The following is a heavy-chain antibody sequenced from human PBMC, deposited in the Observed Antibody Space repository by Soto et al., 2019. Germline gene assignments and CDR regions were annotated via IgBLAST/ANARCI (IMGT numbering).Heavy chain of an antibody. Sequence: QLQLQESGPGLVRPPETLSLTCNVAGGSINYSGYYWGWIRQSPGKGLEWVGSVYYSGYTYYNPSLNRRVSVSIDTSRNQFYLKLGSVTAADTAVYYCARHGYSGGWSGLTHEFDSWGQGILVTVSS. J-gene: IGHJ4*02. V-gene: IGHV4-39*01. CDR2: VYYSGYT. CDR1: GGSINYSGYY. D-gene: IGHD6-19*01. CDR3: ARHGYSGGWSGLTHEFDS.